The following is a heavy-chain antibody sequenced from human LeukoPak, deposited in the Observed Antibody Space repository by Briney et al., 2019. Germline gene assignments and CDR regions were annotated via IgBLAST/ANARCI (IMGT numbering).Heavy chain of an antibody. J-gene: IGHJ3*02. CDR1: GSTFSSYS. D-gene: IGHD3-9*01. V-gene: IGHV3-21*01. Sequence: GGSLRLSCVASGSTFSSYSMNWVRQALGKGLEWVSSISGGSSYIHHADSVKGRFTISRDNAKNSLYLQMNSLRAEDTAVYYCARDMVLGYDLLTGYYKPDAFDIWGQGTMVIVSS. CDR3: ARDMVLGYDLLTGYYKPDAFDI. CDR2: ISGGSSYI.